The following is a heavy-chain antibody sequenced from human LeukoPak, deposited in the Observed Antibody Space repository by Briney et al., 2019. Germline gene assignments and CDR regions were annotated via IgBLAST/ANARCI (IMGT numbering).Heavy chain of an antibody. Sequence: SETLSLTCTVSGGSISSYYWTRIRQPAGKGLEWIGRIHTSGSTNHNPSLKSRVTMSVDTSNNQFSLKLSSVTAADTAVYYCARRIRRIAVAGTGGFDYWGQGTLVTVSS. CDR1: GGSISSYY. CDR3: ARRIRRIAVAGTGGFDY. V-gene: IGHV4-4*07. CDR2: IHTSGST. D-gene: IGHD6-19*01. J-gene: IGHJ4*02.